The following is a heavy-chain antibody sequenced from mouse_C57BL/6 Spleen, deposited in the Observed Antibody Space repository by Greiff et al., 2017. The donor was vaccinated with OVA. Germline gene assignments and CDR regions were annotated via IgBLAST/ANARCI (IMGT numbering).Heavy chain of an antibody. J-gene: IGHJ3*01. CDR2: IDPEDGDT. D-gene: IGHD2-3*01. CDR1: GFNIKDYY. CDR3: TRVYDGYYQAWFAY. Sequence: VQLKQSGAELVRPGASVKLSCTASGFNIKDYYMHWVKQRPEQGLEWIGRIDPEDGDTEYAPKFQGKATMTADTSSNTAYLQLSSLTSEDTAVYYCTRVYDGYYQAWFAYWGQGTLVTVSA. V-gene: IGHV14-1*01.